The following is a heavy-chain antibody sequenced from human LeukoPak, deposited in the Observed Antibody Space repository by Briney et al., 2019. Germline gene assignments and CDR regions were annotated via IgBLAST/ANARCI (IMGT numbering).Heavy chain of an antibody. CDR3: TRDLMDYDVSTGLHHYYMDV. V-gene: IGHV3-9*01. J-gene: IGHJ6*02. CDR2: ISWNSGSI. D-gene: IGHD3-9*01. Sequence: GRSLRLSCAASGFTFDDYARHWVRQAPGKGLEWVSGISWNSGSIGYADSVKGRFTISRNNAKNSLYLQMNSLRVEDTALYYCTRDLMDYDVSTGLHHYYMDVWGQGTTVTVSS. CDR1: GFTFDDYA.